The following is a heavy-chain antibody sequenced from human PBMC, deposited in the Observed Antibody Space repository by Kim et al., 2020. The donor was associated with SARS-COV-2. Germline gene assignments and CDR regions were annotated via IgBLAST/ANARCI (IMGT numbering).Heavy chain of an antibody. Sequence: DSVKCRFTISRDNAKKSLYLQMSSLRADDTAVYYCAREYDSSGYYYYFDYWGQGTLVTVSS. CDR3: AREYDSSGYYYYFDY. D-gene: IGHD3-22*01. V-gene: IGHV3-11*04. J-gene: IGHJ4*02.